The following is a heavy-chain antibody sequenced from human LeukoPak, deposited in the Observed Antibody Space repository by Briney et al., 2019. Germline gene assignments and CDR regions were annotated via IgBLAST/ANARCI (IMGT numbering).Heavy chain of an antibody. CDR2: ISGSGGST. D-gene: IGHD2-8*01. Sequence: PGGSLRLSCAASGFTFSSYAMSWVRQAPGKGLEWVSAISGSGGSTCYADSVKGRFTISRDNSKNTLYLQMNSLRAEDTAVYYCAKYSFLGYCTNGVCTEFDYWGQGTLVTVSS. CDR3: AKYSFLGYCTNGVCTEFDY. V-gene: IGHV3-23*01. J-gene: IGHJ4*02. CDR1: GFTFSSYA.